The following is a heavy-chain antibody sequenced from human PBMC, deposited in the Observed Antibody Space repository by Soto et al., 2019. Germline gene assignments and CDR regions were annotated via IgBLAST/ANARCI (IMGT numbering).Heavy chain of an antibody. CDR3: AGGDDYGDSKNY. CDR1: GGSISSSSYY. Sequence: QLQLQESGPGLVKPSETLSLTCTVSGGSISSSSYYWGWIRQPPGKGLEWIGSIYYSGSTYYNPSLKSRVTISVDTSKNQFSLKLSSVTAADTAVYYCAGGDDYGDSKNYWGQGTLVTVSS. V-gene: IGHV4-39*01. D-gene: IGHD4-17*01. CDR2: IYYSGST. J-gene: IGHJ4*02.